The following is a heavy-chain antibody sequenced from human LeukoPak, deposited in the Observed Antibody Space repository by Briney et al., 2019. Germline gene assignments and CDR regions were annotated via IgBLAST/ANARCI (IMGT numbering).Heavy chain of an antibody. CDR3: ARDRSVTNGGFDY. CDR2: INTDGSDT. CDR1: GFTFSDYW. Sequence: GGSLRLSCAASGFTFSDYWMHWVRQAPGKGLVWVSRINTDGSDTTYADSVKGRFTISRDNAKNTLYLQLNSLRAEDTAVYYCARDRSVTNGGFDYWGQGSLVTVSS. V-gene: IGHV3-74*01. D-gene: IGHD4-11*01. J-gene: IGHJ4*02.